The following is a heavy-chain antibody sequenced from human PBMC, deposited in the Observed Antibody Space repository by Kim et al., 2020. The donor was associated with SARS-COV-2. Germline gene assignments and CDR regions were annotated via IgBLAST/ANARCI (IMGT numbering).Heavy chain of an antibody. V-gene: IGHV3-53*04. CDR3: TGRVVVVPAAMRGYYGMDV. J-gene: IGHJ6*02. CDR1: GFTVSSNY. D-gene: IGHD2-2*01. Sequence: GGSLRLSCAASGFTVSSNYMSWVRQAPGKWLEWVSVIYSGGSTYYADSVKGRFTISRHNSKNTLYLQMNSLRAEDTAVYYCTGRVVVVPAAMRGYYGMDVWGQGTTVTVSS. CDR2: IYSGGST.